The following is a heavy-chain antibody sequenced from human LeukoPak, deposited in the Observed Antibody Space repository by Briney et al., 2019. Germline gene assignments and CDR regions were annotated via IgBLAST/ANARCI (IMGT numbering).Heavy chain of an antibody. CDR2: IYYSGGT. CDR3: ACGPRSLDV. V-gene: IGHV4-59*01. D-gene: IGHD3-10*01. J-gene: IGHJ6*04. Sequence: SDTLSLTWSKSGVYRKSVDSGGRRQLQEKVLEWIGYIYYSGGTNYNPSLKSRVTISVDTSKNHFSLKLSSVITADTGVYYCACGPRSLDVWGKGTTVTVSS. CDR1: GVYRKSVD.